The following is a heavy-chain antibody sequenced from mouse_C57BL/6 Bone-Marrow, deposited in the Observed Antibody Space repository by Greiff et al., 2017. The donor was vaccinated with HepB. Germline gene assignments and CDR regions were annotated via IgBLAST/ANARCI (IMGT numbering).Heavy chain of an antibody. CDR2: IYPGDGDT. D-gene: IGHD1-1*01. CDR3: ARFEDYYGSRGYFDV. V-gene: IGHV1-82*01. Sequence: VKLVESGPELVKPGASVKISCKASGYAFSSSWMNWVKQRPGKGLEWIGRIYPGDGDTNYNGKFKGKATLTADKSSSTAYMQLSSLTSEDSAVYFCARFEDYYGSRGYFDVWGTGTTVTVSS. CDR1: GYAFSSSW. J-gene: IGHJ1*03.